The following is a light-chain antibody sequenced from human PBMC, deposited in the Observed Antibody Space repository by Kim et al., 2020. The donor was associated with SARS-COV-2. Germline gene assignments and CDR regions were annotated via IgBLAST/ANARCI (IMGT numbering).Light chain of an antibody. J-gene: IGLJ1*01. Sequence: VSPGQTARINCSGDALPNQYAYWYQQKPGQAPVLVIYKDSERPSGIPERFSGSSAGTTVTLTISGVQAEDEADYYCQSADSSGTYVFGTGTKVTVL. CDR1: ALPNQY. CDR2: KDS. CDR3: QSADSSGTYV. V-gene: IGLV3-25*03.